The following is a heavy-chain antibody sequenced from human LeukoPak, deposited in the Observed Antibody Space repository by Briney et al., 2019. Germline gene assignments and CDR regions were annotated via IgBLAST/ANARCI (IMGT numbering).Heavy chain of an antibody. Sequence: SETLSLTCTVSGGSISSGGYYWSWIRQHPGKGLEWIGYIYYSGSTYYNPSLKSRVTISVDASKNQFSLKLSSVTAADTAVYYCARQGDYDILTGQDHYYFDYWGQGTLVSVSS. CDR2: IYYSGST. CDR1: GGSISSGGYY. V-gene: IGHV4-31*03. J-gene: IGHJ4*02. D-gene: IGHD3-9*01. CDR3: ARQGDYDILTGQDHYYFDY.